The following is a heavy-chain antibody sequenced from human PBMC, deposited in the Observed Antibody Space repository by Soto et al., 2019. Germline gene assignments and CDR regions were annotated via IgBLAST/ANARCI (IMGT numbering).Heavy chain of an antibody. V-gene: IGHV4-39*07. D-gene: IGHD3-10*01. Sequence: PSETLSLACTVSGGSISSADYYWGWIRQPPGKGLEWIGTIYYSGSTYNNPSLKSRVTISVDTSKNQFSLKLSSVTAADTAVYYCARYCLLWFGELLLYQAGPYYGMDVWGQGTTVTVSS. CDR3: ARYCLLWFGELLLYQAGPYYGMDV. J-gene: IGHJ6*02. CDR1: GGSISSADYY. CDR2: IYYSGST.